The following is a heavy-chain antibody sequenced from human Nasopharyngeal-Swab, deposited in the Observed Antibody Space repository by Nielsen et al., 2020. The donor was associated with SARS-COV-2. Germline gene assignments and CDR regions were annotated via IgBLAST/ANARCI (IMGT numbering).Heavy chain of an antibody. J-gene: IGHJ4*02. D-gene: IGHD6-13*01. CDR1: GYTFTSYG. CDR3: ARKPGIAAAGTLDY. CDR2: ISAYNGNT. V-gene: IGHV1-18*01. Sequence: ASVKVSCKASGYTFTSYGISWVRQAPGQGLEWMGWISAYNGNTNYAQKLQGRVTMTTDTSASTAYMELRSLRSDDTAVYYCARKPGIAAAGTLDYWGQGTLVTVSS.